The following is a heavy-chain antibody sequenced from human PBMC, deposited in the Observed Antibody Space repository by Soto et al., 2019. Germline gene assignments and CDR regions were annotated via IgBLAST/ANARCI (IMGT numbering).Heavy chain of an antibody. V-gene: IGHV4-59*01. CDR3: ARAEPIAAFDY. CDR1: GGSISSYY. Sequence: SETLSLTCTVSGGSISSYYWSWIRQPPGKGLEWIGYIYYSGSTNYNPSLKSRVTISVDTSKNQFSLKLSSVTAADTAVYYCARAEPIAAFDYWGQGTLVTVSS. D-gene: IGHD6-13*01. CDR2: IYYSGST. J-gene: IGHJ4*02.